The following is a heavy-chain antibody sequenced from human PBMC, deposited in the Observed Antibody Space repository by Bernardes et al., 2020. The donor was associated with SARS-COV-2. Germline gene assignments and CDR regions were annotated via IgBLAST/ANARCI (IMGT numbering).Heavy chain of an antibody. Sequence: SQTLSLTCAISGDSVSSNTAAWNWIRQSPSRGLEWLGRTYYRSKWYNDFALSVKSRITINPDTSKNQFSLQLNSVTPEDTAVYYCARGEYNYSWYGRNWYFDLWGRGTLVTVSS. D-gene: IGHD6-13*01. CDR1: GDSVSSNTAA. V-gene: IGHV6-1*01. J-gene: IGHJ2*01. CDR2: TYYRSKWYN. CDR3: ARGEYNYSWYGRNWYFDL.